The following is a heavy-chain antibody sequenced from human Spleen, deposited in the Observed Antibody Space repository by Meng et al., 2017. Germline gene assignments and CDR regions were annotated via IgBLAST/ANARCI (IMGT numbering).Heavy chain of an antibody. CDR3: ARSSFSASPYYFGY. CDR1: GGSVSSGSYY. Sequence: VRLLESCPGLVRPSATLSLTCTVSGGSVSSGSYYWSWIRQPPGKGLEWIGYIYYSGSTNYNPSLKSRVTISVDTSKNQFSLKLSSVTAADTAVYFCARSSFSASPYYFGYWGLGTLVTVSS. V-gene: IGHV4-61*01. J-gene: IGHJ4*02. D-gene: IGHD3-3*02. CDR2: IYYSGST.